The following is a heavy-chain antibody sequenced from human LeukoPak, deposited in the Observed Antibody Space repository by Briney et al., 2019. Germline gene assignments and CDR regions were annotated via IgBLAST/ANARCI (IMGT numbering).Heavy chain of an antibody. D-gene: IGHD3-10*01. CDR2: IYTSGST. J-gene: IGHJ4*02. CDR3: AREQIWFGELFPGY. CDR1: GGSISSYY. V-gene: IGHV4-4*07. Sequence: SETLSLTCTVSGGSISSYYWSWIRQPAGKGLEWIGRIYTSGSTNYNPSLKSRVTISVDTSKNQFSLKLSSVTAADTAVYYCAREQIWFGELFPGYWGQGTLVTVSS.